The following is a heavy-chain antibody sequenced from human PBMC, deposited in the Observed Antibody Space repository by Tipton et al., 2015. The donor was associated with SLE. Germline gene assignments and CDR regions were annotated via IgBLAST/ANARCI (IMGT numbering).Heavy chain of an antibody. Sequence: TLSLTCAVYGGSFSGYYWSWIRQPPGKGLEWIGEINHSGSTNYNPSLKSRVTISVDTSKNQFSLKLSSVTAADTAVYYCARRVEMASFDYWGQGTLVTVSS. V-gene: IGHV4-34*01. CDR3: ARRVEMASFDY. CDR2: INHSGST. D-gene: IGHD5-24*01. J-gene: IGHJ4*02. CDR1: GGSFSGYY.